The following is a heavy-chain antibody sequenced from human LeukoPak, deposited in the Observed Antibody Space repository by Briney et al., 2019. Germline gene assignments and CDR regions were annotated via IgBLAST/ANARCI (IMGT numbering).Heavy chain of an antibody. CDR2: ISGSGGST. V-gene: IGHV3-23*01. Sequence: GGSLRLSCAASGSTFSSYAMSWVRQAPGKGLEWVSAISGSGGSTYYADSVKGRFTISRDNSKNTLYLQMNSLRAEDTAVYYCAKDSSGSSYNWFDPWGQGTLVTVSS. CDR3: AKDSSGSSYNWFDP. J-gene: IGHJ5*02. D-gene: IGHD1-26*01. CDR1: GSTFSSYA.